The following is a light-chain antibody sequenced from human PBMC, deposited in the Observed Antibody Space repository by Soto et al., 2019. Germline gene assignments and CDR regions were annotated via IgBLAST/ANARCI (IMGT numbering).Light chain of an antibody. CDR3: LQDCNYPFS. CDR2: GAS. J-gene: IGKJ2*03. CDR1: QDIRKD. V-gene: IGKV1-6*01. Sequence: AIQMTQSESSLSASVGGGVIITRRASQDIRKDLAWYQQKPGKAPQILIYGASTLQTGVASRFSGSGSATDFTLTISSLQPEDSAAYYCLQDCNYPFSFGQGTKVDIK.